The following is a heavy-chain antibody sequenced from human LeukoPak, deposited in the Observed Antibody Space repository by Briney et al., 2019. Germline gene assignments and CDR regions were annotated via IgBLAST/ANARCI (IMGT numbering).Heavy chain of an antibody. V-gene: IGHV3-30*19. CDR2: ISYDGSNK. CDR1: GFTFSSYG. D-gene: IGHD5-12*01. CDR3: ARDSSGYGFLYCFDY. J-gene: IGHJ4*02. Sequence: GGSLRLSCAASGFTFSSYGMHWVRQAPGKGLEWVAVISYDGSNKYYADSVKGRFTISRDNSKNTLYLQMNSLRAEDTAVYYCARDSSGYGFLYCFDYWGQGTLVTVSS.